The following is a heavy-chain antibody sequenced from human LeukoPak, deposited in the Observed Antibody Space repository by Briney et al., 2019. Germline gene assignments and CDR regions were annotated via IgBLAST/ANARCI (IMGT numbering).Heavy chain of an antibody. Sequence: ASVKVSCKASGYTFTGYYMHWVRQAPGQGLEWMGWINPNSGGTNYAQKFQGRVTMTRDTSISIAYMELSRLRSDDTAVYYCARVGSELGYCSSTSCYNPWGQGTLVTVSS. D-gene: IGHD2-2*02. J-gene: IGHJ5*02. V-gene: IGHV1-2*02. CDR3: ARVGSELGYCSSTSCYNP. CDR2: INPNSGGT. CDR1: GYTFTGYY.